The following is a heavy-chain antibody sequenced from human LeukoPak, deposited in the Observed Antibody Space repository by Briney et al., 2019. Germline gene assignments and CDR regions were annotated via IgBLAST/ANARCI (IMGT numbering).Heavy chain of an antibody. Sequence: PSETLSLTCTVSGGSISSYYWSWIRQPAGKGLEWIGRIYTSGSTNYNPSLKSRVTMSADTSKNQFSLKLSSVTAADTAVYYCARAARSGYDSYYFDYWGQGTLVTVSS. CDR2: IYTSGST. CDR3: ARAARSGYDSYYFDY. D-gene: IGHD5-12*01. V-gene: IGHV4-4*07. J-gene: IGHJ4*02. CDR1: GGSISSYY.